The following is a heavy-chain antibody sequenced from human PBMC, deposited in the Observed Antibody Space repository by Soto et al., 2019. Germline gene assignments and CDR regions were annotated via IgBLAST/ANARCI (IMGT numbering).Heavy chain of an antibody. V-gene: IGHV3-72*01. CDR2: SGNSADNYAI. Sequence: PGGSLRLSCAVSGFTFSDHFMDWVRQAPGKGLEWVGRSGNSADNYAIYYAASVKGRFTISRDNSKNSMYLQMSRLRPEDTAMYYCARGHNSLDQWGQGTLVTVSS. D-gene: IGHD1-20*01. CDR3: ARGHNSLDQ. CDR1: GFTFSDHF. J-gene: IGHJ4*02.